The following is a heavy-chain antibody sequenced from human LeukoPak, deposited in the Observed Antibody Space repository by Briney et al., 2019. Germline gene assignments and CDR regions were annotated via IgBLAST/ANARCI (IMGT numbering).Heavy chain of an antibody. V-gene: IGHV4-59*01. J-gene: IGHJ4*02. CDR3: ARVGYDGSGYYLHDY. D-gene: IGHD3-22*01. Sequence: SETLSLTCTVSGGSISSYYWSWIRQPPGKGLEWIGYIYYSGSTNYNPSLKSRVTISVDTSKNQFSLKLSSVTAADTAVYYCARVGYDGSGYYLHDYWGQGTLVTVSS. CDR1: GGSISSYY. CDR2: IYYSGST.